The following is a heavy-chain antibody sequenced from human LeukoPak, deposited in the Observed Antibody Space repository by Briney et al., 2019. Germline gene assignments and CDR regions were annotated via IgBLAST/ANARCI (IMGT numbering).Heavy chain of an antibody. D-gene: IGHD4-17*01. CDR1: GGSISSYY. CDR3: AACDYGEYFDY. J-gene: IGHJ4*02. CDR2: IYYSGST. Sequence: PSETLSLTCTVSGGSISSYYWSWIRQPPGKGLQWIGYIYYSGSTNYNPSLKSRVTISVDTSKNQFSLKLSSVTAADTAVYYCAACDYGEYFDYWGQGTLVTVSS. V-gene: IGHV4-59*01.